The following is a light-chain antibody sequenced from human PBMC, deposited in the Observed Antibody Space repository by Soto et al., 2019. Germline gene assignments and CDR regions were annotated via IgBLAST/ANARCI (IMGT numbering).Light chain of an antibody. CDR3: QQYGSSPRT. V-gene: IGKV3-20*01. CDR2: GTS. CDR1: QSVGSRY. Sequence: EIVLTQSPGTLSLSPGERATLSCRASQSVGSRYLAWYQQKPGQAPRLLIYGTSNRATGIPDRFSGSGSGTDFSLTISSLEPGDLAVYYCQQYGSSPRTFGQGTKVDIK. J-gene: IGKJ1*01.